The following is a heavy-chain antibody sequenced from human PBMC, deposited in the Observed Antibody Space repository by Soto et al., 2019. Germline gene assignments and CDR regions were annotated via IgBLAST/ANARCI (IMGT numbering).Heavy chain of an antibody. CDR2: INPSCDGT. CDR1: GYTFNAFY. Sequence: ASVKVACKASGYTFNAFYMHWLRQGRGQGLEWMGVINPSCDGTRYAQKFEGRVTMTRDTSISTAYMELSRLRSDDPAVYYCARVAARHSNWFDPWAQGTLVTVS. D-gene: IGHD6-6*01. J-gene: IGHJ5*02. V-gene: IGHV1-2*02. CDR3: ARVAARHSNWFDP.